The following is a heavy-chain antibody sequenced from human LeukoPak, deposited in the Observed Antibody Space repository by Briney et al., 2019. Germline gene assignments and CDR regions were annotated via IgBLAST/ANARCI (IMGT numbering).Heavy chain of an antibody. D-gene: IGHD7-27*01. CDR3: ATLWGGLGDI. CDR1: GFTVSRHY. V-gene: IGHV3-53*01. CDR2: IYTDGRT. J-gene: IGHJ3*02. Sequence: LGGSLRLSCAASGFTVSRHYMSWFRQAPGKGLEWVSAIYTDGRTFYADAAKGRFTISRDNPKNTLYLQMNSLRAEDTAMYYCATLWGGLGDIWGQGTVVTVSS.